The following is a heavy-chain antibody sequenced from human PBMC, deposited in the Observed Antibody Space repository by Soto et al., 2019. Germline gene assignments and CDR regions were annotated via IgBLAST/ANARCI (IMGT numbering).Heavy chain of an antibody. V-gene: IGHV2-5*02. J-gene: IGHJ6*02. D-gene: IGHD2-21*02. CDR1: GFSLSTSGVG. Sequence: QITLKESGPTLVKPTQTLTLTCTFSGFSLSTSGVGVGWIRQPPGKALEWLALIYWDDDKRYSPSLKSRLTITEDTSKNQVVLTMTTMDPVATATYYCAHSRCGGDCLQSYSSHYYYGMDVWGQGTTVTVSS. CDR2: IYWDDDK. CDR3: AHSRCGGDCLQSYSSHYYYGMDV.